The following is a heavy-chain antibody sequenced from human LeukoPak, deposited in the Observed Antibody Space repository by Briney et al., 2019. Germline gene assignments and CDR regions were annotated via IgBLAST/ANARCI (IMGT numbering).Heavy chain of an antibody. CDR2: IYPGDSDT. Sequence: GESLQISCKGSGCCITSYWIGWGRRLPGKGLEGMGIIYPGDSDTKYSPSFQGQVTISADKSISTAYLQWSSLKASDTAMYYCARPGESGGYYGMDVWGQGTTVTVSS. CDR1: GCCITSYW. CDR3: ARPGESGGYYGMDV. J-gene: IGHJ6*02. D-gene: IGHD1-26*01. V-gene: IGHV5-51*01.